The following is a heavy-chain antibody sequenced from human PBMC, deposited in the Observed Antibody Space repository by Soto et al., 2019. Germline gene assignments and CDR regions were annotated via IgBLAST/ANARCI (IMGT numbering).Heavy chain of an antibody. J-gene: IGHJ4*02. D-gene: IGHD2-15*01. Sequence: GGSLRLSCAASGFTFSYFGMHWVRQVPGKGLEWVAAVWVDGSTKHYADSVRGRFTISRDNPENTLYLQMSSLRADDTAVYYCARDICNGGACYSGGYYFDSWGQGTLVTVSS. V-gene: IGHV3-33*01. CDR3: ARDICNGGACYSGGYYFDS. CDR1: GFTFSYFG. CDR2: VWVDGSTK.